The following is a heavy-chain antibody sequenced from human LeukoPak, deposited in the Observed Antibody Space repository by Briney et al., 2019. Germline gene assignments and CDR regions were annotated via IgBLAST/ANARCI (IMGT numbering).Heavy chain of an antibody. Sequence: ETLSLTCTVSGGSISSSTSYWVWIRQSPGKGLEWIGNFYSSGSTYYNPSLKSRVTISVDTSKNQFSLNLTSVTAADTAVYYCARQFDYCGQGTLVTLST. CDR3: ARQFDY. J-gene: IGHJ4*02. CDR2: FYSSGST. CDR1: GGSISSSTSY. V-gene: IGHV4-39*01.